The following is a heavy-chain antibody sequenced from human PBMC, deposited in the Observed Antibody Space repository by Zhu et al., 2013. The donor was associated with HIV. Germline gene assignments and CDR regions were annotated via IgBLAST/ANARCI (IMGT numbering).Heavy chain of an antibody. V-gene: IGHV1-69*01. D-gene: IGHD2-15*01. CDR1: GGTFSSYA. CDR2: IIPIFGTA. J-gene: IGHJ6*02. Sequence: QVQLVQSGAEVKKPGSSVKVSCKASGGTFSSYAISWVRQAPGQGLEWMGGIIPIFGTANYAQKFQGRVTITADESTSTAYMELSSLRSEDTAVYYCARDKRSHVLSGGYYYYYGMDVWGQGTTVTVSS. CDR3: ARDKRSHVLSGGYYYYYGMDV.